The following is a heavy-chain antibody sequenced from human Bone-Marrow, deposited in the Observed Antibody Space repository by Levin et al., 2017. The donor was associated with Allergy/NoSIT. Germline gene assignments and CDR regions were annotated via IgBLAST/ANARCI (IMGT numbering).Heavy chain of an antibody. D-gene: IGHD2-21*02. CDR2: GHYTGTT. J-gene: IGHJ4*02. CDR1: TDSLNGYY. CDR3: ARSPRAVVTARYFDF. V-gene: IGHV4-59*01. Sequence: SQTLSLTCTVSTDSLNGYYWNWIRPAPGSGLEWIGLGHYTGTTNYNPSLKSRVIISVDTSKSQFSLNLRSVTSADTAVYFCARSPRAVVTARYFDFWGRGTLVTVSS.